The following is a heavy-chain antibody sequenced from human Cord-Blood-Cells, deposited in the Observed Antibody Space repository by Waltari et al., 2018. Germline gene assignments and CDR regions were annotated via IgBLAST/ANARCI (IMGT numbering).Heavy chain of an antibody. J-gene: IGHJ3*02. CDR1: GGSISSCGYH. V-gene: IGHV4-31*03. Sequence: QVQLQESGPGLVKPSQPLSLTCTVPGGSISSCGYHLIWIRQHPGKGLEWIGYIYYSGSTYYNPSLKSRVTISVDTSKNQFSLKLSSVTAADTAVYYCARAIVSYSSGWYAFDIWGQGTMVTVSS. CDR3: ARAIVSYSSGWYAFDI. CDR2: IYYSGST. D-gene: IGHD6-19*01.